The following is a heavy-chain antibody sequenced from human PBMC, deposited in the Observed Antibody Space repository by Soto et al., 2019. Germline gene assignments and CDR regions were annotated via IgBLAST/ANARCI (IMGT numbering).Heavy chain of an antibody. CDR1: GFTFSSYA. CDR2: ISYDGSNK. CDR3: ASYPLGIAVAGKYFQH. V-gene: IGHV3-30-3*01. J-gene: IGHJ1*01. Sequence: PGGSLRLSCAASGFTFSSYAMHWVRQAPGKGLEWVAVISYDGSNKYYADSVKGRFTISRDNSKNTLYLQMNSLRAEDTAVYYCASYPLGIAVAGKYFQHWGQGTLVTVSS. D-gene: IGHD6-19*01.